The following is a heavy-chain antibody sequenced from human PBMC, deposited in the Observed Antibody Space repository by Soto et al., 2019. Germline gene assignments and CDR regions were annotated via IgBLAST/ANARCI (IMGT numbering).Heavy chain of an antibody. J-gene: IGHJ5*02. CDR3: ARAGGEQEGSFDP. CDR2: IYYSGST. D-gene: IGHD3-10*01. V-gene: IGHV4-31*03. CDR1: GGSISSGGYY. Sequence: QVQLQETGPGLVKPSQTLSLTCTVSGGSISSGGYYWSWIRQHPGKGLEWIGYIYYSGSTCYNPSHKGRVTIPVDTANDQFALKLSSVTAADTAVYYCARAGGEQEGSFDPWGQGTLVTVSS.